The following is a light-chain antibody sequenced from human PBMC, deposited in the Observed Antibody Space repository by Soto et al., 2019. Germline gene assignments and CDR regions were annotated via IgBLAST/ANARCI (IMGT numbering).Light chain of an antibody. V-gene: IGKV3-20*01. CDR3: QQYGSSPLA. CDR2: GAS. Sequence: EIVLTQSPGTLSLPPGERATLSCRASQSVSSSYLAWYQQKPGQAPRLLIYGASTRATGIPDRFSGSGSGTDFTLTSSRLEPEDFAVYYCQQYGSSPLAFGGGPKVEIK. J-gene: IGKJ4*01. CDR1: QSVSSSY.